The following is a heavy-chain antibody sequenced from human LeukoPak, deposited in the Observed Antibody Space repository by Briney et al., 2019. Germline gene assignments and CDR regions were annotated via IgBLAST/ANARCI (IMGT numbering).Heavy chain of an antibody. CDR3: TLGRILVVADYGGMDV. J-gene: IGHJ6*02. CDR2: IKSKTDGMTT. V-gene: IGHV3-15*01. Sequence: GGSVRLLCGASGLTYCNAWKRCVPQAPGGGREWVGRIKSKTDGMTTDYAAPVTGRYTISRDDSTHTMYLQMNSLKTEDTAVYYCTLGRILVVADYGGMDVWSQGTTATVSS. CDR1: GLTYCNAW. D-gene: IGHD6-19*01.